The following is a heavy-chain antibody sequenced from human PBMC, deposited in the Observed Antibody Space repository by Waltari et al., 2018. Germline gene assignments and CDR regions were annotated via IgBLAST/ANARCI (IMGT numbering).Heavy chain of an antibody. J-gene: IGHJ4*02. D-gene: IGHD3-16*02. CDR3: ARGGPPAVIPGGY. CDR2: IYSGGST. V-gene: IGHV3-53*01. Sequence: EVQLVASGGGLIQPGGSLRLSCAASGFTVSSNYMSWVRQAPGKGLEWVSVIYSGGSTYYADSVKGRFTISRDNAKNTLYLQMNSLRAEDTAVYYCARGGPPAVIPGGYWGQGTLVTVSS. CDR1: GFTVSSNY.